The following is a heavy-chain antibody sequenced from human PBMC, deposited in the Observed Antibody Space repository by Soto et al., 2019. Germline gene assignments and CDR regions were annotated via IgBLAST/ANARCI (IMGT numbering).Heavy chain of an antibody. CDR3: ARDTQWLQNLYYYYYGMDV. CDR1: GFTFSSYG. J-gene: IGHJ6*02. V-gene: IGHV3-33*01. CDR2: IWYDGSNK. D-gene: IGHD3-22*01. Sequence: GGSLRLSCAASGFTFSSYGMHWVRQAPGKGLEWVAVIWYDGSNKYYADSVKGRFTISRDNSKNTLYLQMNSLRAEDTAVYYCARDTQWLQNLYYYYYGMDVWGQGTTVTVSS.